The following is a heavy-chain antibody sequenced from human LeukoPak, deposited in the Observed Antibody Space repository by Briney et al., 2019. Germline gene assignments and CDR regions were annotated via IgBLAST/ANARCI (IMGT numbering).Heavy chain of an antibody. CDR2: IKQDGSEK. J-gene: IGHJ4*02. CDR1: GFTFSSYW. CDR3: ARVGIAAREYFDY. Sequence: PGGSLRLSCAASGFTFSSYWMSWVRQAPGQGLEWVANIKQDGSEKYYVDSVKGRFTIFRDNAKNSLYLQMNSLRAEDTAVYYCARVGIAAREYFDYWGQGTLVTVSS. V-gene: IGHV3-7*01. D-gene: IGHD6-13*01.